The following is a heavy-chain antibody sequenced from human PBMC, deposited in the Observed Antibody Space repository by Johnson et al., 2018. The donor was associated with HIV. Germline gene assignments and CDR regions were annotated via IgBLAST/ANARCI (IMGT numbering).Heavy chain of an antibody. D-gene: IGHD2-8*02. Sequence: QVQLVESGGGVVQPGRSLRLSCAASGFTFNSYAMHWVRQAPGKGLEWVAFIRFDGSNKYYADSVKGRLIMSRDNSKNTLYVEMDSLRAEDTAVYYCVKARGGYWGDDFDIWGQGTMVTVSS. CDR1: GFTFNSYA. CDR3: VKARGGYWGDDFDI. CDR2: IRFDGSNK. V-gene: IGHV3-30*02. J-gene: IGHJ3*02.